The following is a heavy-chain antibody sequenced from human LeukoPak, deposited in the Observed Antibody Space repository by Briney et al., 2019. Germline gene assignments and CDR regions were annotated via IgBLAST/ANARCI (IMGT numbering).Heavy chain of an antibody. D-gene: IGHD3-3*01. CDR1: GFTFSSYW. Sequence: PGGSLRLSCAASGFTFSSYWMSWVRQAPGKGLEWVANIKQDGSEKYYVDSVKGRFTISRDNAKNSLYLQMNSLRAEDTAVYYCARVTGVDISRIDYWGQGTLVTVSS. V-gene: IGHV3-7*03. CDR2: IKQDGSEK. J-gene: IGHJ4*02. CDR3: ARVTGVDISRIDY.